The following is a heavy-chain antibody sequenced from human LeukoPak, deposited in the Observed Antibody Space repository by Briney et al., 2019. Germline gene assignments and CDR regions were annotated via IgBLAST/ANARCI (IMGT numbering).Heavy chain of an antibody. Sequence: TGGSLRLSCAASGFIFSSYSMSWVRQAPGKGLEWVSVITGSGGNTYYADSVKGRFTISKDNSKNTVYLQMSSLRVDDTAVYYCAKAASSSWPSYYYGMDVWPRDHGHRLL. CDR1: GFIFSSYS. J-gene: IGHJ6*02. V-gene: IGHV3-23*01. CDR2: ITGSGGNT. CDR3: AKAASSSWPSYYYGMDV. D-gene: IGHD6-13*01.